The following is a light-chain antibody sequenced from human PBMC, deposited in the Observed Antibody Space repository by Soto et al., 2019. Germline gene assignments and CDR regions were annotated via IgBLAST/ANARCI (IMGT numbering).Light chain of an antibody. CDR1: QSISRY. J-gene: IGKJ4*01. V-gene: IGKV1-39*01. CDR2: DAS. Sequence: DIQMTQSPSSLSASVGDRVTVTCRASQSISRYLHWYQQKPGKAPKLLIYDASSLQSGVPSRSSGSVSGTDFTLTISCLQSEDFATYYCQQYYSYPLTFGGGTKVDIK. CDR3: QQYYSYPLT.